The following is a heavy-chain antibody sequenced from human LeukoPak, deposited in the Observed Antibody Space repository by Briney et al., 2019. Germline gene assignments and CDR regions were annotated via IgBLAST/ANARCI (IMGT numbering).Heavy chain of an antibody. D-gene: IGHD2-15*01. V-gene: IGHV3-30*04. CDR1: GFTFSSYA. Sequence: GGSLRLSCAASGFTFSSYAMHWVRQAPGKGLEWVAVISYDGSNKYYADSVKGRFTISRDNSKNTLYLQMNSLRAEDTAVYYCAREGLGYCSGGSCYSGYMDVWGKGTTVTVSS. CDR3: AREGLGYCSGGSCYSGYMDV. CDR2: ISYDGSNK. J-gene: IGHJ6*03.